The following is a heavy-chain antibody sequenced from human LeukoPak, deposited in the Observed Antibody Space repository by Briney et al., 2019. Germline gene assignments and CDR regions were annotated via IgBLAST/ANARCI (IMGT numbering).Heavy chain of an antibody. D-gene: IGHD3-22*01. CDR2: IYSGDYDT. CDR3: ARVYYDSSGYPSYYFDY. Sequence: GGALQISFYGSGYSFTSYWIGWVRPGPGKGREGMGIIYSGDYDTRYSPSFQGQVTISADKSISTAYLQWSSLKSSDTAMYYCARVYYDSSGYPSYYFDYWGQGTLVTVSS. CDR1: GYSFTSYW. V-gene: IGHV5-51*01. J-gene: IGHJ4*02.